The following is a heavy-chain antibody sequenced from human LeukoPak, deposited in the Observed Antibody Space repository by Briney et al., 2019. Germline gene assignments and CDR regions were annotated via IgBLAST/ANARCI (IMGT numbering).Heavy chain of an antibody. CDR3: ARDLLRPGYSSSWHSDY. CDR1: GGTFSSYG. CDR2: ISAYNGNT. Sequence: ASVKVSCKASGGTFSSYGISWVRQAPGQGLEWMGWISAYNGNTNYAQKLQGRVTMTTDTSTSTAYMELRSLRSDDTAVYYCARDLLRPGYSSSWHSDYWGQGTLVTVSS. J-gene: IGHJ4*02. D-gene: IGHD6-13*01. V-gene: IGHV1-18*01.